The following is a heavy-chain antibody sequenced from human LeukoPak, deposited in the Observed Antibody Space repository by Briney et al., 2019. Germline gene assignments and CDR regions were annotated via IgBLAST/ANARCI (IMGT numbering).Heavy chain of an antibody. J-gene: IGHJ4*02. V-gene: IGHV4-30-4*08. CDR3: ARGGMVRGVPGDY. D-gene: IGHD3-10*01. CDR1: GGSISSGDYY. CDR2: IYYSGST. Sequence: SETLSLTCTVPGGSISSGDYYWSWIRQPPGKGLEWIGYIYYSGSTYYNPSLKSRVTISVDTSKNQFSLKLSSVTAADTAVYYCARGGMVRGVPGDYWGQGTLVTVSS.